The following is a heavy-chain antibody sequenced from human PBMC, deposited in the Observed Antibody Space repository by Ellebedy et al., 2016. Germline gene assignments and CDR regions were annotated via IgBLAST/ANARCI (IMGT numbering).Heavy chain of an antibody. Sequence: ASVKVSCXASGYTFTGYYMHWVRQAPGQGLEWMGWINPNSGGTNYAQKFQGRVTMTRDTSISTAYMELSRLRSDDTAVYYCARSPELFGPSYYYMDVWGKGTTVTVSS. J-gene: IGHJ6*03. D-gene: IGHD3-16*01. CDR3: ARSPELFGPSYYYMDV. V-gene: IGHV1-2*02. CDR1: GYTFTGYY. CDR2: INPNSGGT.